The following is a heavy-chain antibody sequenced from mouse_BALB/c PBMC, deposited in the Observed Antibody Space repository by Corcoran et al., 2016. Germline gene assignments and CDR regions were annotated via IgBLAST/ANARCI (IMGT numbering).Heavy chain of an antibody. CDR2: IDPATGNT. J-gene: IGHJ4*01. V-gene: IGHV14-3*02. D-gene: IGHD1-2*01. Sequence: EVQLQQSGAELVKPGASVKLSCTASGFNIKDSYMHWVKQSPEQGLEWIGRIDPATGNTKYDPKFQGTANITAATSSNTAYLQRSSLTSEYTAVYYWSRVGYYYARDYWGQGSSVTGSS. CDR3: SRVGYYYARDY. CDR1: GFNIKDSY.